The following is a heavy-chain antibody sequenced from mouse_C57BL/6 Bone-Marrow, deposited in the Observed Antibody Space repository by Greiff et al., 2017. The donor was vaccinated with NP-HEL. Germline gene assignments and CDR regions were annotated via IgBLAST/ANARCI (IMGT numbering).Heavy chain of an antibody. D-gene: IGHD2-2*01. V-gene: IGHV5-6*02. CDR3: ARRRGYGGAMDY. Sequence: DVMLVESGGDLVKPGGSLKLSCAASGFTFSSYGMSWVRQTPDKRLEWVATISSGGSYTYYPDSVKGRFTISRDNAKNTLYLQMSSLKSEDTAMYYCARRRGYGGAMDYWGQGTAVTGSS. CDR2: ISSGGSYT. J-gene: IGHJ4*01. CDR1: GFTFSSYG.